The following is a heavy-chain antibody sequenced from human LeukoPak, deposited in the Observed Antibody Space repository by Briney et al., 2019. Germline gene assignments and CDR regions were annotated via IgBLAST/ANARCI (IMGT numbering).Heavy chain of an antibody. V-gene: IGHV4-39*01. CDR2: IYYSGST. D-gene: IGHD2-15*01. CDR3: ARKMASCSGVICLSYFDS. CDR1: GDSISSSSYY. J-gene: IGHJ4*01. Sequence: SETLSLTCTVSGDSISSSSYYWGWIRQPPGKGLEWIGSIYYSGSTYYNPSLKSRVTIFVDTSKNQFSLKLSSVTAADTAVYYCARKMASCSGVICLSYFDSWRQGSLVTVSS.